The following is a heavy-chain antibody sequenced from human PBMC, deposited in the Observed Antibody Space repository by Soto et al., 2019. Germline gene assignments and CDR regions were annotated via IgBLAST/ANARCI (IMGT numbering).Heavy chain of an antibody. J-gene: IGHJ5*02. CDR3: AGGLYSSSWYDNWFDP. Sequence: QVQLQESGPGLVKPSETLSLTCTVSGGSISSYYWSWTRQPPGKGLEWIGYIYYSGSTNYNPSLTSRVTISVDTSKNQFSLKLSSVTAADTAVYYCAGGLYSSSWYDNWFDPWGQGTLVTVSS. CDR1: GGSISSYY. CDR2: IYYSGST. D-gene: IGHD6-13*01. V-gene: IGHV4-59*08.